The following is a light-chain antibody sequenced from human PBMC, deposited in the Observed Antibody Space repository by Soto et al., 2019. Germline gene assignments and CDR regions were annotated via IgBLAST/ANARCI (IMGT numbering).Light chain of an antibody. CDR1: SSDVGGYNY. CDR2: DVS. V-gene: IGLV2-14*01. J-gene: IGLJ1*01. Sequence: QSVLTQPASVSGSPGQSITISCTGNSSDVGGYNYVSWYQQHPGKAPKLMIYDVSNRPSGVSNRFSGSKSGNTASLTISGLQAEDEADYYCSSYTSSSTFYVFGTGTKLTVL. CDR3: SSYTSSSTFYV.